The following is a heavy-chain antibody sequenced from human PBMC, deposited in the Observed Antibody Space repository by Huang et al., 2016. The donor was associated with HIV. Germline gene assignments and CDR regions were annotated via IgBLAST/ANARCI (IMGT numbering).Heavy chain of an antibody. J-gene: IGHJ4*02. CDR1: GFTFSAYW. CDR3: ATGLGSFDY. D-gene: IGHD7-27*01. Sequence: EVQLVESGGGLVQPGGSLRLSCAASGFTFSAYWMSWVRQAPGKGVEWVANIRQDESEKYYVDSGKGRFTISRDNAKNSLYLQMNSLRAEDTAVYYCATGLGSFDYWGQGALVTVSS. V-gene: IGHV3-7*01. CDR2: IRQDESEK.